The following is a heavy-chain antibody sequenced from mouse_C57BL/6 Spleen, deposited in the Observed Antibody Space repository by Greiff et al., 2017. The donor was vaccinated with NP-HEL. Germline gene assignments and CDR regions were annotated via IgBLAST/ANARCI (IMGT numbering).Heavy chain of an antibody. D-gene: IGHD6-1*01. CDR2: IRSKSNNYAT. CDR3: VRHGESLAWFAY. V-gene: IGHV10-1*01. J-gene: IGHJ3*01. CDR1: GFSFNTYA. Sequence: EVQLQESGGGLVQPKGSLKLSCAASGFSFNTYAMNWVRQAPGKGLEWVARIRSKSNNYATYYADSVKDRFTISRDDSESMLYLQMNNLKTEDTAMYYCVRHGESLAWFAYWGQGTLVTVSA.